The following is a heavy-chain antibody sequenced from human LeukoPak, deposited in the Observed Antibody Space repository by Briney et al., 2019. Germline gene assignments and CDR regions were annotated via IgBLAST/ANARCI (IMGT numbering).Heavy chain of an antibody. Sequence: SETLSLTCTVSGGSISNSSYYWGWIRQPPGKGLEWIESIYYSGSTNYNPSLKSRVTISVDTSKNQFSLKLSSVTAADTAVYYCARGKVRGVIMNYWGQGTLVTVSS. J-gene: IGHJ4*02. V-gene: IGHV4-39*07. CDR3: ARGKVRGVIMNY. D-gene: IGHD3-10*01. CDR2: IYYSGST. CDR1: GGSISNSSYY.